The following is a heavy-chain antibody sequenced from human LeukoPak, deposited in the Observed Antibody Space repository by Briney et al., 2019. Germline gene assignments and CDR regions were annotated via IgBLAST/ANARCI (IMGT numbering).Heavy chain of an antibody. CDR2: IYYSGST. CDR3: ARHGPDTAMVPFDY. Sequence: SETLSLTCTVSDGSISSYYWSWIRQPPGKGLEWIGYIYYSGSTNYNPSLKSRVTISVDTSKNQFSLKLSSVTAADTAVYYCARHGPDTAMVPFDYWGQGTLVTVSS. J-gene: IGHJ4*02. D-gene: IGHD5-18*01. V-gene: IGHV4-59*08. CDR1: DGSISSYY.